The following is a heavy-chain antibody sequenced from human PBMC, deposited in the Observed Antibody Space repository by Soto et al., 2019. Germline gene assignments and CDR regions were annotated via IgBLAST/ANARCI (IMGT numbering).Heavy chain of an antibody. J-gene: IGHJ3*02. CDR2: INPNSGGT. CDR3: AXXGYSSSWYVAFDI. CDR1: GYTFTSYY. D-gene: IGHD6-13*01. Sequence: GASVKVSCKASGYTFTSYYMHWVRQAPGQGLEWMGWINPNSGGTNYAQXXXXXXXXXXXTSXXTAYMELSRLRSDDTAVYYCAXXGYSSSWYVAFDIWGQGTMVXVXS. V-gene: IGHV1-2*02.